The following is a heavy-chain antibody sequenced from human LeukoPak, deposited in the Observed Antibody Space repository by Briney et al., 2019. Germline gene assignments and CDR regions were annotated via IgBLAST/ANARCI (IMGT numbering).Heavy chain of an antibody. CDR2: ISSSSSYI. Sequence: GGSLRLSCAASGFTFSSYSMNWVRQAPGKGLEWVSSISSSSSYIYYADSVKGRFTISRDNAKNSLYLQMNSLRAEDTAVYYCAKEAGFGYYGNWGQGTLVTVSS. CDR1: GFTFSSYS. J-gene: IGHJ4*02. CDR3: AKEAGFGYYGN. V-gene: IGHV3-21*01. D-gene: IGHD2-15*01.